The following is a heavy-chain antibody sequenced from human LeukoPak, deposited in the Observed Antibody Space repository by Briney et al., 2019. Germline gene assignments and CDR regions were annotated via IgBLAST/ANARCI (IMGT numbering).Heavy chain of an antibody. CDR3: RLIVGGRDV. V-gene: IGHV4-34*01. CDR2: INHSGSA. J-gene: IGHJ6*02. Sequence: SETLSLTCAGYGGPFSASYWSWIRQPPGEGLEWIGDINHSGSASYNPSLKSRVAISVDTSKNQFSLKLSSVTAADTAVYYCRLIVGGRDVWGQGTTVTVSS. D-gene: IGHD2-15*01. CDR1: GGPFSASY.